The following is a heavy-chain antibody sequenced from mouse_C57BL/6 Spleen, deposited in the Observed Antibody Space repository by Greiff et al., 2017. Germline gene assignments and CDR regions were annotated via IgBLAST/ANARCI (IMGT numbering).Heavy chain of an antibody. V-gene: IGHV1-7*01. CDR1: GYTFTSYW. CDR2: INPSSGYT. D-gene: IGHD1-1*01. Sequence: QVQLKQSGAELAKPGASVKLSCKASGYTFTSYWMHWVKQRPGQGLEWIGYINPSSGYTKYNQKFKDKATLTADKSSSTAYMQLSSLTYEDSAVYYCARGYTTGRDYFDDWGQGTTLTVAS. J-gene: IGHJ2*01. CDR3: ARGYTTGRDYFDD.